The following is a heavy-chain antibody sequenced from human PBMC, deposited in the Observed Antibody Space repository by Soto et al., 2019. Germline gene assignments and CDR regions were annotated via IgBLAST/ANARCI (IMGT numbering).Heavy chain of an antibody. D-gene: IGHD2-15*01. Sequence: SVKVSCKASGGTFSSYAISWVRQAPGQGLEWMGGIIPIFGTANYAQKFQGRVTITADESTSTAYMELSSLRSEDTAVYYCAACSYCSGGPFYYYGMDVWGQGTTVTVSS. CDR1: GGTFSSYA. V-gene: IGHV1-69*13. CDR2: IIPIFGTA. J-gene: IGHJ6*02. CDR3: AACSYCSGGPFYYYGMDV.